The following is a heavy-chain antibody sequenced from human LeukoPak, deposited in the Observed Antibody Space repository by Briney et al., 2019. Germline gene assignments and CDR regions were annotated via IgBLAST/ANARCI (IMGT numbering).Heavy chain of an antibody. V-gene: IGHV3-7*01. J-gene: IGHJ4*02. CDR1: GFTFSSYW. D-gene: IGHD1-7*01. CDR2: IKQDGSEK. Sequence: PGGSLRLSCAASGFTFSSYWMSWVRQAPGKGLEWVANIKQDGSEKYYVDSVKGRFAISRDNAKNSLYLQMNSLRAEDTAVYYCARDGWNSNFDYWGQGTLVTVSS. CDR3: ARDGWNSNFDY.